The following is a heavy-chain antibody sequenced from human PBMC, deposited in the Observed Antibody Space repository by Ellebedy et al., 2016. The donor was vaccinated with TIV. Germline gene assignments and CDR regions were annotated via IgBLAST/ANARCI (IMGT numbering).Heavy chain of an antibody. Sequence: ASVKVSXXASGYTFAGYYIHWMRQAPGQGLQWMGWINPKNGDVNYAQNFQGRVTITRDTSVTTAYMELLRLTSDDTAVYYCARSAGSRGAMLTTYWGQGTLVTVSS. V-gene: IGHV1-2*02. CDR2: INPKNGDV. D-gene: IGHD4-11*01. CDR3: ARSAGSRGAMLTTY. CDR1: GYTFAGYY. J-gene: IGHJ4*02.